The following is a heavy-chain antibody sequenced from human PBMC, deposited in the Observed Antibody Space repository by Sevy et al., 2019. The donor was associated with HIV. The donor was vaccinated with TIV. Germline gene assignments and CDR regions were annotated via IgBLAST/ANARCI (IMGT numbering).Heavy chain of an antibody. CDR3: AKDSDPDITATGNNWFDS. J-gene: IGHJ5*01. V-gene: IGHV3-30*18. Sequence: GGSLRLSCVASGFIFRDYGMHWVRQAPGKGLEWVAVISYGANHRYYADSARDRFTISRDNSKNTQFFQMNSLTIEDTAVYYCAKDSDPDITATGNNWFDSWGQGSLVTVSS. CDR1: GFIFRDYG. D-gene: IGHD6-13*01. CDR2: ISYGANHR.